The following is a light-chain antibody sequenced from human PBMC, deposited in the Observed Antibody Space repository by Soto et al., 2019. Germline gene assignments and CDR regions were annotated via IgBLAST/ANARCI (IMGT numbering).Light chain of an antibody. V-gene: IGKV3-15*01. Sequence: EVVVTQSPATLSVSPGERATLSCRASQSVSSNLAWYQQKPGQAPRLLIYGASTRATGIPARFSGSGSGTEFTLTISSLQSEDFAVYYCHQYENWPKTFGQGTRLEIK. CDR1: QSVSSN. J-gene: IGKJ5*01. CDR2: GAS. CDR3: HQYENWPKT.